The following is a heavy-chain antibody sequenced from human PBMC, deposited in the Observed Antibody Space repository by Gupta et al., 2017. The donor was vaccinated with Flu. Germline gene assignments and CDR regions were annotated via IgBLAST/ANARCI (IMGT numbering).Heavy chain of an antibody. J-gene: IGHJ4*02. CDR1: SSYA. V-gene: IGHV3-23*01. Sequence: SSYAMTWVRQAPGKGLDWVSAISASGGSTSYADSVKGRFTISRDNSKTTLYLQMNSLRAEDTAVYYCARRLGSGWYYFDYWGQGTLVTVSS. CDR2: ISASGGST. CDR3: ARRLGSGWYYFDY. D-gene: IGHD6-19*01.